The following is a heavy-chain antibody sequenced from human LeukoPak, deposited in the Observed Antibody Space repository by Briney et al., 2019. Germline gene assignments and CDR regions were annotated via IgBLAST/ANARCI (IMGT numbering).Heavy chain of an antibody. CDR3: AREITSRYMDV. J-gene: IGHJ6*03. Sequence: PSEILSLTCAVYGGSFSGYYWSWIRQPPGKGLEWIGEINHSGSTNYNPSLKSRVTISVDTSKNQFSLKLSSVTAADTAVYYCAREITSRYMDVWGKGTTVTVSS. CDR2: INHSGST. D-gene: IGHD3-16*01. CDR1: GGSFSGYY. V-gene: IGHV4-34*01.